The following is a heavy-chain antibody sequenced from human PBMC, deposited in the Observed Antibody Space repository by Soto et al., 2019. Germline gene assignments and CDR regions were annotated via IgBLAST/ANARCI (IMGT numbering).Heavy chain of an antibody. CDR2: IIPIFGTA. CDR1: GGTFSSYA. D-gene: IGHD6-6*01. Sequence: SVKVSCKASGGTFSSYAISWVRQAPGQGLEWMGGIIPIFGTANYAQKFQGRVTITADESTSTAYMDLSSLRSEDTAVYYCARDLEYSSSSGDYWGQGTLVTVS. CDR3: ARDLEYSSSSGDY. J-gene: IGHJ4*02. V-gene: IGHV1-69*13.